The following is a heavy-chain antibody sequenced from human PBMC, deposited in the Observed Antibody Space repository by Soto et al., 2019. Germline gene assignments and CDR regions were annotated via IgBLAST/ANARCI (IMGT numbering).Heavy chain of an antibody. Sequence: SGPTLVNPPQTLTLTCTFSGFSLSTSGVGVGWIRQPPGKALEWLALIYWDDDKRYSPSLKSRLTITKDTSKNQVVLTMINMDPVDTATYYCAHSREGYYDSSGYPNWFDAWGQGTLVTVSS. CDR1: GFSLSTSGVG. CDR2: IYWDDDK. J-gene: IGHJ5*02. V-gene: IGHV2-5*02. D-gene: IGHD3-22*01. CDR3: AHSREGYYDSSGYPNWFDA.